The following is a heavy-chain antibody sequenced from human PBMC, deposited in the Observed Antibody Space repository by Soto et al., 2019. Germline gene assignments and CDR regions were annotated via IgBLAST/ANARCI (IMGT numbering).Heavy chain of an antibody. CDR3: ARDYSVPSAGAMDA. CDR1: GGSINSGDYH. CDR2: IYYSGST. J-gene: IGHJ6*02. V-gene: IGHV4-30-4*01. D-gene: IGHD1-26*01. Sequence: SETLSLTCTVSGGSINSGDYHWSWIRQSPGKGLEWIGAIYYSGSTYYNPSLKSRIRISVDTSKNQFSLKVNSVTAADTAVYYCARDYSVPSAGAMDAWGQGTTVTVSS.